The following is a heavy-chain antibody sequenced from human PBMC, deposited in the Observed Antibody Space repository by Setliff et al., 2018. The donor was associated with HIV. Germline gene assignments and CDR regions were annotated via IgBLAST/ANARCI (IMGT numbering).Heavy chain of an antibody. CDR2: ISGSGGST. V-gene: IGHV3-23*01. CDR3: ARAPRYGDVDY. D-gene: IGHD4-17*01. CDR1: GFTFSSYA. Sequence: LRLSCAASGFTFSSYAMSWVRQAPGKGLEWVSAISGSGGSTYYADSVKGRFTISRDNSKNTLYLQMISLRVDDSAIYYCARAPRYGDVDYWGQGTLVTVSS. J-gene: IGHJ4*02.